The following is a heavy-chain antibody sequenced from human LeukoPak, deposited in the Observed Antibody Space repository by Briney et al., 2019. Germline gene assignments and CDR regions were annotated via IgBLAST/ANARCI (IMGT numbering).Heavy chain of an antibody. Sequence: SVKVSCKASGYTFTGYCMHWVRQAPGQGLEWVGRVIPILGTANYAQRFQGRVTIIADKSTSTVYMELSSLTSEDTAMYYCARDGWMDVWGQGTTVTVSS. CDR3: ARDGWMDV. CDR1: GYTFTGYC. J-gene: IGHJ6*02. CDR2: VIPILGTA. V-gene: IGHV1-69*08. D-gene: IGHD2-15*01.